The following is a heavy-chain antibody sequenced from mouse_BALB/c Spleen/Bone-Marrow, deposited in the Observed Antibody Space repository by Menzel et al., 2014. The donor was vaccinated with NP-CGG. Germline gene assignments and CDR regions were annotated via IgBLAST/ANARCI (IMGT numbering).Heavy chain of an antibody. CDR2: IDPPDSET. J-gene: IGHJ4*01. CDR1: GYTFTSYW. D-gene: IGHD2-3*01. CDR3: ARALGDGYYYAMDY. Sequence: VQLQQSGAGLVKPGAPVKLSCKASGYTFTSYWMNWVKQRPGRGLEWIGRIDPPDSETHYNQKFKDKATLTVDESSSTAYIQLSSLTSEDSAVYYCARALGDGYYYAMDYWGQGTSVTVSS. V-gene: IGHV1-69*02.